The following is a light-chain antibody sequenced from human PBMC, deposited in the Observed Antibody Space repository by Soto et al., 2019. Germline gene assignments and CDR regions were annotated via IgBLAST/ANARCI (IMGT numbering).Light chain of an antibody. J-gene: IGKJ1*01. CDR3: QQYNSYSPT. V-gene: IGKV1-5*03. Sequence: DIQMTQSPSTLSTSVGDRVTITCRASETVNTYLAWYQQKPGKAPKLLIYEASTLESGVPSRFSGSGSGTEFTLAISSLQPDDSATYHCQQYNSYSPTFGQGTKVDIK. CDR2: EAS. CDR1: ETVNTY.